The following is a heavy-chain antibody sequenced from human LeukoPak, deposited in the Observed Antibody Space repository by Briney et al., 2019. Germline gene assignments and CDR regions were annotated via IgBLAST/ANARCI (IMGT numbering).Heavy chain of an antibody. Sequence: SETLSLTCAVSGASISPYYWSWIRQPPGKGLEWIGYISYSGTTNYNPSLKSRVTMSADTSKNHFSLKLSSVSAADTAVYYCARLGGYGDYWGQGTLVTVSS. CDR1: GASISPYY. J-gene: IGHJ4*02. V-gene: IGHV4-59*08. CDR3: ARLGGYGDY. D-gene: IGHD5-18*01. CDR2: ISYSGTT.